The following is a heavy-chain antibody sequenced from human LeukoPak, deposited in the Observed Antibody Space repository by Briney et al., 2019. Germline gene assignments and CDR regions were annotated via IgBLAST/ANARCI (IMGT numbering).Heavy chain of an antibody. V-gene: IGHV4-30-4*01. D-gene: IGHD4-17*01. CDR1: GGSISGADYY. J-gene: IGHJ5*02. CDR3: ARGGGGSSTVTTYWFDP. CDR2: VYYSGST. Sequence: SETLSLTCTVSGGSISGADYYWSWIRQPPGKGLEWIGYVYYSGSTYYSPSLKSRLTISVDTPKNQFSLKLNSVTAADTAVYYCARGGGGSSTVTTYWFDPWGQGALVTVSS.